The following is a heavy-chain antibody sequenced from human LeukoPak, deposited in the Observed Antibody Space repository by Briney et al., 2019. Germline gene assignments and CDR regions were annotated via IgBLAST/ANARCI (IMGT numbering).Heavy chain of an antibody. CDR1: GYTFTSYA. V-gene: IGHV1-3*01. Sequence: ASVKVSCKASGYTFTSYAMHWVRQAPGQRLEWMGWINAGNGNTKYSQKFQGRVTITRDTSASTANMELRSLRSDDTAVYYCARAYIAARLASYNWFDPWGQGTLVTVSS. CDR2: INAGNGNT. D-gene: IGHD6-6*01. CDR3: ARAYIAARLASYNWFDP. J-gene: IGHJ5*02.